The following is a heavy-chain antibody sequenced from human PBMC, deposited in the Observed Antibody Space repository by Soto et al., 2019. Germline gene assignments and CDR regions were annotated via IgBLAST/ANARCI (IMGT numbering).Heavy chain of an antibody. J-gene: IGHJ4*02. CDR2: LWYDGSKE. Sequence: VQLVESGGGVVQPGRSLRLSCAAYGFTFSVYGMHWVRQAPGKGLEWVALLWYDGSKEYYADSVKGRFTISRDNSKNALSLQMNSLRPEDRAVDYCATVSRTSWGDYWGQGTLVTVSS. CDR3: ATVSRTSWGDY. CDR1: GFTFSVYG. D-gene: IGHD3-16*01. V-gene: IGHV3-33*01.